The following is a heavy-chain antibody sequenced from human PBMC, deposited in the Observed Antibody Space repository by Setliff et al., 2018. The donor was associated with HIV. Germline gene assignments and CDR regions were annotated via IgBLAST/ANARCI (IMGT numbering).Heavy chain of an antibody. D-gene: IGHD1-26*01. Sequence: LSLTCAVSGGSISSSYWWSWVRQPPGKGLSWIGEIYHGGSANYNPSLKRRVTLSVDKSKNQFSLRLSSVTASDPAMYYCARERIGSYRFDSWGQGTLVTVSS. V-gene: IGHV4-4*02. CDR3: ARERIGSYRFDS. CDR1: GGSISSSYW. J-gene: IGHJ4*02. CDR2: IYHGGSA.